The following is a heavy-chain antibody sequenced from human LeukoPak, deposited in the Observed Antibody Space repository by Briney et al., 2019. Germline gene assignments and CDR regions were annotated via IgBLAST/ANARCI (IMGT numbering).Heavy chain of an antibody. J-gene: IGHJ6*03. CDR3: ARDGVVVPAAIGYYYYYMDV. CDR2: ISSSSSYI. V-gene: IGHV3-21*01. Sequence: GGSLRLSCAASGFTFSSYSMNWVRHAPGKGLEWVSSISSSSSYIYYADSVKGRFTISRGNAKNSLYLQRNSLRAEDTAVYYCARDGVVVPAAIGYYYYYMDVWGKGTTVTVSS. CDR1: GFTFSSYS. D-gene: IGHD2-2*01.